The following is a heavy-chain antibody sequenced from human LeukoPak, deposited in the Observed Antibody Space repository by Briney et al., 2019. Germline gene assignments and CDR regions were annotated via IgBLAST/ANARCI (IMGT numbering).Heavy chain of an antibody. Sequence: ASVKVSCKASGYTFTSYDINWVRQATGQGLEWMGWMDPNSGNTGYAQKFQGRVTMTRNTSISTAYMELSSLRSEDTAVYYCARLGGHYYDSSSYPTYYYYGMDVWGQGTTVTVSS. D-gene: IGHD3-22*01. V-gene: IGHV1-8*01. CDR1: GYTFTSYD. CDR2: MDPNSGNT. CDR3: ARLGGHYYDSSSYPTYYYYGMDV. J-gene: IGHJ6*02.